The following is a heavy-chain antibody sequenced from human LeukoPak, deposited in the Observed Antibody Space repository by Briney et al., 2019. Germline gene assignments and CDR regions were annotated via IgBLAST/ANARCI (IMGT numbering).Heavy chain of an antibody. V-gene: IGHV3-23*01. D-gene: IGHD5-12*01. CDR1: GFNFRAYW. J-gene: IGHJ4*02. CDR2: ISGSGGST. CDR3: AKGGVVAMIGDY. Sequence: GGSLRLSCTTSGFNFRAYWMAWVRQAPGKGLEWVSAISGSGGSTYYADSVKGRFTISRDNSKNTLYLQMNSLRAEDTAVYYCAKGGVVAMIGDYWGQGTLVTVSS.